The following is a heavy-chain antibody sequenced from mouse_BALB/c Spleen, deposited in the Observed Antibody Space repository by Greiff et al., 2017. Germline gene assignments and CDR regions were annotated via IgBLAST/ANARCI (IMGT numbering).Heavy chain of an antibody. CDR1: GYTFTDYN. J-gene: IGHJ4*01. D-gene: IGHD1-1*02. Sequence: VQLKESGPELVKSGTSVKISCKASGYTFTDYNMHCVKQSHGKSLEWIGYIYPFNGGTDYNQKFKSKATMTVDKSSSTEYMELRNLTSEDSAGYREKIHYCDYYAMDYCGQGTSVTVSS. CDR3: KIHYCDYYAMDY. CDR2: IYPFNGGT. V-gene: IGHV1S29*02.